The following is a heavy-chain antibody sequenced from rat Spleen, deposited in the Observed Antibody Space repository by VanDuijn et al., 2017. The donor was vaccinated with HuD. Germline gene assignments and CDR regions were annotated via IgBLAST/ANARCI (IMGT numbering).Heavy chain of an antibody. V-gene: IGHV5-31*01. CDR2: ITNTGGST. CDR3: ARGDYGDTYGNGFVY. Sequence: EVQLVESGGGLVQPGRSLKLSCVASGFTFNNYWMTWIRQAPGKGLEWVASITNTGGSTYYPDSVKGRFTISRDNAKSTLYLQMNSLRSEDTATYYWARGDYGDTYGNGFVYWGQGTLVTVSS. J-gene: IGHJ3*01. CDR1: GFTFNNYW. D-gene: IGHD2-1*01.